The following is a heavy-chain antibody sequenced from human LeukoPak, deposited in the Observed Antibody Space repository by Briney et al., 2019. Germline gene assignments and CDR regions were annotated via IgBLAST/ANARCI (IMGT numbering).Heavy chain of an antibody. V-gene: IGHV3-33*01. CDR2: IWYDGSNK. D-gene: IGHD3-22*01. CDR1: GFTFSSYG. CDR3: ARGGYYYDSSGYVDY. Sequence: GRSLRLSCAASGFTFSSYGMHWVRQAPGKGLEWVAVIWYDGSNKYYADSVKGRFTISRDNSKNTLYLQMNSLRAEDTAVYYCARGGYYYDSSGYVDYWGQGTLVAVSS. J-gene: IGHJ4*02.